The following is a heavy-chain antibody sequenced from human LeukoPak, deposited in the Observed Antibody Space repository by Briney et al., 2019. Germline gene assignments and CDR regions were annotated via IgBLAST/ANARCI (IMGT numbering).Heavy chain of an antibody. J-gene: IGHJ5*02. D-gene: IGHD2-15*01. CDR3: ARDLMVLRVVAATFNWFDP. CDR2: INNDGSTT. Sequence: PGGSLRLSCVASGFTFNNNWMHWVRQAPGKGLVWVSRINNDGSTTSYADSVKGRFTISRDNAKNSLYLQMNSLRAEDTAVYYCARDLMVLRVVAATFNWFDPWGQGTLVTVSS. V-gene: IGHV3-74*01. CDR1: GFTFNNNW.